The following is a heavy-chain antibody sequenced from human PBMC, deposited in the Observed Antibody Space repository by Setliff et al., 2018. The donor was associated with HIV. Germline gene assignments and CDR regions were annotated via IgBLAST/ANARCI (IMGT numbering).Heavy chain of an antibody. J-gene: IGHJ6*03. V-gene: IGHV5-51*01. D-gene: IGHD3-10*01. CDR2: IYPGDSDT. Sequence: GESLKISCKGSGYSFTSYWIGWVRQMPGKGLEWMGIIYPGDSDTRYSPSFQGQVTISADKSISTAYLQWSSLKASDTAVYYCASLDGSESPYIYYYYMDVWGEGTAVTVSS. CDR3: ASLDGSESPYIYYYYMDV. CDR1: GYSFTSYW.